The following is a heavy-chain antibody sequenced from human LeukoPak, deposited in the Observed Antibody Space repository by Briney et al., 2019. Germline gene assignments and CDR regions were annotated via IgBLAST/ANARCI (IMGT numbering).Heavy chain of an antibody. CDR3: ARDLVVVGSSFSYGMDV. CDR1: GFSISAYW. Sequence: GGSLRLSCAASGFSISAYWMSWVRQAPGMGLEWVANINQDGSDKYSVDSVKGRFTISRDNAKNSLYLEMNSLRADDTAVYYCARDLVVVGSSFSYGMDVWGQGTTVTVSS. D-gene: IGHD2-15*01. CDR2: INQDGSDK. V-gene: IGHV3-7*01. J-gene: IGHJ6*02.